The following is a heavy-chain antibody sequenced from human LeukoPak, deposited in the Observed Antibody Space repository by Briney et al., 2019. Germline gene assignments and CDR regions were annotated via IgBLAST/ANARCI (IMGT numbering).Heavy chain of an antibody. CDR3: AKVEAMYYYGSGTPYSSN. V-gene: IGHV3-30*02. D-gene: IGHD3-10*01. CDR1: GITFSRYG. J-gene: IGHJ4*02. Sequence: GGSLRLSCAASGITFSRYGMHWVRQAPGKGLEWVTFIRYDGSIKYYADSVKGRFTMSRDNSKNTLFLQMNSLRAEDTAVYYCAKVEAMYYYGSGTPYSSNWGQGTLVTVSS. CDR2: IRYDGSIK.